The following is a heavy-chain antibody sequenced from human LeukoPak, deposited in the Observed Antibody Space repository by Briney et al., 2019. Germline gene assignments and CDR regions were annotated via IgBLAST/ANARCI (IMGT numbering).Heavy chain of an antibody. J-gene: IGHJ4*02. CDR1: GYSFTSYG. CDR3: ARGRGTTVSTPIDY. D-gene: IGHD4-17*01. CDR2: ISAYNGNT. Sequence: ASVKVSCKASGYSFTSYGISWVRQAPGQGLDWMGWISAYNGNTNYAQKLQSRVTMTTDTSTSTAYMELRSLRSDDTAVYYCARGRGTTVSTPIDYWGQGTLVTVSS. V-gene: IGHV1-18*01.